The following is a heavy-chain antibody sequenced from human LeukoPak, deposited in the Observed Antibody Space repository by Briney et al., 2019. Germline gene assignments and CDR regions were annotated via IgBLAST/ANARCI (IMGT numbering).Heavy chain of an antibody. D-gene: IGHD5-24*01. CDR2: IYRSGST. V-gene: IGHV4-38-2*02. Sequence: PSETLSLTCIVSGFSISSGYYWGWMRQPPGKGLEWIGNIYRSGSTYYNPSLKSRVTISVDTSKNQFSLRLTSVTAADTAVYYCARANYGGFDYWGQGTLVPVSS. J-gene: IGHJ4*02. CDR1: GFSISSGYY. CDR3: ARANYGGFDY.